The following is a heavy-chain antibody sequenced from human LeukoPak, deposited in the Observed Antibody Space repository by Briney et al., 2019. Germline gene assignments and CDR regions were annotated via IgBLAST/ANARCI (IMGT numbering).Heavy chain of an antibody. V-gene: IGHV3-30*04. CDR1: GFTFSSYA. D-gene: IGHD5-12*01. J-gene: IGHJ4*02. Sequence: GGSLRLSCAASGFTFSSYAMHWVRQAPGKGLGWVTIISYDGSLKYYADSVKGRFTISRDNSKNTLYLQMNSLRTEDTAVYYCARALALYSGYDYGLNSDYWGQGTLVTVSS. CDR2: ISYDGSLK. CDR3: ARALALYSGYDYGLNSDY.